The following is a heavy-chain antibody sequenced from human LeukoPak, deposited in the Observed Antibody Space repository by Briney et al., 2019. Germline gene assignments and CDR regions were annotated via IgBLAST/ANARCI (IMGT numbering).Heavy chain of an antibody. CDR1: GFTFSSYG. J-gene: IGHJ4*02. V-gene: IGHV3-30*02. Sequence: PGGSLRLSCVASGFTFSSYGMHWVRQAPGKGLEWVAFIRHDGSNKYYADSVKGRFTISRDNSKNTLYLQMNSLRAEDTAVYYCADLKTFPRDYFDYWGQGTLVTVSS. CDR3: ADLKTFPRDYFDY. CDR2: IRHDGSNK.